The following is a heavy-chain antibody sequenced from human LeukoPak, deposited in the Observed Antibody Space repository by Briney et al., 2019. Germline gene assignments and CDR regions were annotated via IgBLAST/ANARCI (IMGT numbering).Heavy chain of an antibody. D-gene: IGHD6-19*01. CDR3: ARGSIAVAFDY. Sequence: PSETLSLTCTVSGGSVSSGSYYWSWIRQPPGKGLEWIGYIYYSGSTNYNPSLKSRVTISVDTSKNQFSLKLSSVTAADTAVYYCARGSIAVAFDYWGQGTLATVSS. V-gene: IGHV4-61*01. CDR2: IYYSGST. J-gene: IGHJ4*02. CDR1: GGSVSSGSYY.